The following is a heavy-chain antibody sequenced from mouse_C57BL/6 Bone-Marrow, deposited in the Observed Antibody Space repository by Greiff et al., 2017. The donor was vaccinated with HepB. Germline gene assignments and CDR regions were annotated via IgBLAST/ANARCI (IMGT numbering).Heavy chain of an antibody. D-gene: IGHD2-5*01. CDR1: GFTFSSYG. V-gene: IGHV5-6*02. CDR2: ISSGGSYT. CDR3: ARRSVYSNYDY. Sequence: EVMLVESGGDLVKPGGSLKLSCAASGFTFSSYGMSWVRQTPDKRLEWVATISSGGSYTYYPDSVKGRFTISRDNAKNTLYLQMSSLKSEDTAMYYCARRSVYSNYDYWGQGTTLTVSS. J-gene: IGHJ2*01.